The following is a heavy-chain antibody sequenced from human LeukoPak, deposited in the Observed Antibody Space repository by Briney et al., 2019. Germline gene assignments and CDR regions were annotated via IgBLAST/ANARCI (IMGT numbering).Heavy chain of an antibody. Sequence: SETLSLTCTVSGGSISSGSYYWSWIRQPAGKGLEWIGRIYTSGSTNYNPSLKSRITISVDTSKNQFSLKLSSVTAADTAVYYCARGYCSSTSCYGGDWGQGTLVTVSS. CDR2: IYTSGST. J-gene: IGHJ4*02. D-gene: IGHD2-2*01. CDR1: GGSISSGSYY. CDR3: ARGYCSSTSCYGGD. V-gene: IGHV4-61*02.